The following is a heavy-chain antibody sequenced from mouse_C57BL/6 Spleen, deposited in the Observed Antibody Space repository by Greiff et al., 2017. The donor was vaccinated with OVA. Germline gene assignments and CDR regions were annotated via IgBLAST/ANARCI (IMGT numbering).Heavy chain of an antibody. CDR3: ARLDDGYSFDY. J-gene: IGHJ2*01. V-gene: IGHV1-50*01. CDR2: IDPSDSYT. Sequence: VQLQQPGAELVKPGASVKLSCKASGYTFTSYWMQWVKQRPGQGLEWIGEIDPSDSYTNYNQKFKGKATLTVDTSSSTAYMQLSSLTSEDSAVYYCARLDDGYSFDYWGQGTTLTVSS. D-gene: IGHD2-3*01. CDR1: GYTFTSYW.